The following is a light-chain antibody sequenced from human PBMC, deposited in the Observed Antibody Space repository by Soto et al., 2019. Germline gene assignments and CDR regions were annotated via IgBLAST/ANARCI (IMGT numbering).Light chain of an antibody. CDR2: DVS. CDR1: SSDVGAYNH. J-gene: IGLJ1*01. Sequence: QSVLTQPASLSGSPGQSITISCAGTSSDVGAYNHVSWYQHHPGKAPKLLIYDVSNRPSGVSNRFSGSKSDNTASLTISGLQPEDEADYYCSSYTTSNTRQIVFGTGTKVTVL. CDR3: SSYTTSNTRQIV. V-gene: IGLV2-14*03.